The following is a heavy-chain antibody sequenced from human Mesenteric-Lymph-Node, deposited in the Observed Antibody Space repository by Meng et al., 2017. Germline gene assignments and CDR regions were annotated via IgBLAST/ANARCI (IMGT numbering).Heavy chain of an antibody. Sequence: GESLKISCAASGFTFSSYAMSWVRQAPGKGLEWVSAISGSGGSTYYADSVKGRFTISRDNSKNTLYLQMNSLRAEDTAVYYCAKRSGYSYGSNYHYGMDVWGQGTTVTVSS. D-gene: IGHD5-18*01. CDR2: ISGSGGST. J-gene: IGHJ6*02. V-gene: IGHV3-23*01. CDR3: AKRSGYSYGSNYHYGMDV. CDR1: GFTFSSYA.